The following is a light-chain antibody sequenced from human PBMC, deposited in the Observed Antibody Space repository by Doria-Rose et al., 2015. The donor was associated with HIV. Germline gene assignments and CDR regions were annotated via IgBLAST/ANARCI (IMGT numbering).Light chain of an antibody. Sequence: DIRMTQSPESLGMSLGERATLNCKSNQSLLYTSKNYLAWYQQKPGQPPNSLIYWASTRQSGVPARFSGSGSGTDFTLTISSLEAEDVAVYCCQQYYDTPSSGPGTTVDIK. J-gene: IGKJ3*01. CDR2: WAS. V-gene: IGKV4-1*01. CDR1: QSLLYTSKNY. CDR3: QQYYDTPS.